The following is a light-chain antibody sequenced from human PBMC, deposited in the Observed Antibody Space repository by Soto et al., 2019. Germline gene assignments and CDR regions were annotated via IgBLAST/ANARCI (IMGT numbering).Light chain of an antibody. V-gene: IGKV3-20*01. CDR2: DSS. Sequence: EIVLTQSPGTLSFSPGERATLSCRASQSVSRNFIAWYQQRPGQAPRLLIYDSSTRATGSPDRFSGSGSGTDFTLTLNRLEPEDFAVYHCQLYGDSGITFGGGTKVEIK. CDR3: QLYGDSGIT. J-gene: IGKJ4*01. CDR1: QSVSRNF.